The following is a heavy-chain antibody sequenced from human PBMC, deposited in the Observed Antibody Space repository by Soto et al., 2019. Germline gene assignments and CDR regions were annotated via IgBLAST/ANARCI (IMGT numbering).Heavy chain of an antibody. Sequence: QVQLQQSGPGLVKPSQTLSLTCAISGDSVSSNSAAWNWIRQSPSRGLECLGRTYYRSKWYNDYSLSVQRRITINPDTSKIQLSLQLNSVTPEGTAVYCCARDDMEGDGTGGIDVWGQGTTVNVSS. D-gene: IGHD1-26*01. CDR2: TYYRSKWYN. J-gene: IGHJ6*02. V-gene: IGHV6-1*01. CDR3: ARDDMEGDGTGGIDV. CDR1: GDSVSSNSAA.